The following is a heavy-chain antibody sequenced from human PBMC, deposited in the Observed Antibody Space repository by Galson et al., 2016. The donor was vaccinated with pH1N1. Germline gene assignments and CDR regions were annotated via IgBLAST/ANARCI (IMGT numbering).Heavy chain of an antibody. Sequence: SLKVSCKASGYTFTTFGISWVRQAPGKGLEWLGWISTSKGNTKNAQRLLDRVTMTRDTSTSTVFMELTSLRSDDTAIYYCARDQNWNLDYWGQGTLVTVSS. CDR2: ISTSKGNT. V-gene: IGHV1-18*01. J-gene: IGHJ4*02. CDR1: GYTFTTFG. D-gene: IGHD1-1*01. CDR3: ARDQNWNLDY.